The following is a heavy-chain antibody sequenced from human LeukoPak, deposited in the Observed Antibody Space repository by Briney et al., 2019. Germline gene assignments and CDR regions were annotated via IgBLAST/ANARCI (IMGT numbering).Heavy chain of an antibody. CDR2: IYYTGTT. CDR3: ARNNPDDAFDF. V-gene: IGHV4-59*01. Sequence: QPSETLSLTCTVSGGSINSYYWSWIRQPPGKGLEWIGYIYYTGTTNYNPSLKSRLTISVDTSKNQFSLKLRSVTAADTAVYYCARNNPDDAFDFWGQGTMVTVSS. CDR1: GGSINSYY. J-gene: IGHJ3*01.